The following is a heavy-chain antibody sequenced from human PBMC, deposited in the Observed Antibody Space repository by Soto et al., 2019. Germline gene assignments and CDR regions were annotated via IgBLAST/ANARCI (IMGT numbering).Heavy chain of an antibody. CDR2: ISYDGSNK. Sequence: QVQLVESGGGVVQPGRSLRLSCAASGFTFSSYGMHWVRQAPGKGLEWVAVISYDGSNKYYADSVKGRLTISRDNSKNTLYLQMNSLRAEDTAVYYCAKDHCSSTSCLNRSYYYYGMDVWGQGTTVTVSS. CDR1: GFTFSSYG. J-gene: IGHJ6*02. D-gene: IGHD2-2*01. CDR3: AKDHCSSTSCLNRSYYYYGMDV. V-gene: IGHV3-30*18.